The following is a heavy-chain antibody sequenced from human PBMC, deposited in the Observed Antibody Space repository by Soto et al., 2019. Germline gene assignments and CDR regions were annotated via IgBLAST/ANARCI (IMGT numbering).Heavy chain of an antibody. V-gene: IGHV4-39*01. CDR1: GGSISSSSYY. CDR3: ARHLGRATPGLGDY. CDR2: IYYSGST. Sequence: QLQLQESGPGLVKPSETLSLTCTVSGGSISSSSYYWGWIRQPPGKGLEWIGSIYYSGSTYYNPSLKSRVTISVDTSKNQFSLKLSSATAADTAVYYCARHLGRATPGLGDYWGQGTLVTVSS. D-gene: IGHD5-12*01. J-gene: IGHJ4*02.